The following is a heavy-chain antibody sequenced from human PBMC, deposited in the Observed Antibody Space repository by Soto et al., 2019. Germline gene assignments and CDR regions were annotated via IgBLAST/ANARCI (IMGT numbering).Heavy chain of an antibody. Sequence: GGSLRLSCAASGFTFSSYSMNWVRQAPGKGLEWVSSISSSSSYIYYADSVKGRFTISRDNAKNSLYLQMNSLRAEDTAVYYCARDNRGTSHDYGDYEGPRGFDYWGQGTLVTVSS. CDR3: ARDNRGTSHDYGDYEGPRGFDY. CDR2: ISSSSSYI. J-gene: IGHJ4*02. V-gene: IGHV3-21*01. D-gene: IGHD4-17*01. CDR1: GFTFSSYS.